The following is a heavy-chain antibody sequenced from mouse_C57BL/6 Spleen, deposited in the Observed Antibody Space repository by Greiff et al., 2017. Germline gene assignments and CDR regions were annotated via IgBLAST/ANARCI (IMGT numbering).Heavy chain of an antibody. Sequence: EVKLVESGGGLVKPGGSLKLSCAASGFTFSDYGMHWVRQAPEKGLEWVAYISSGSSTIYYADTVKGRFTISRDNAKNTLFLQMTSLRSEDTAMYYCAREGWDYYAMDYWGQGTSVTGSS. CDR1: GFTFSDYG. V-gene: IGHV5-17*01. CDR3: AREGWDYYAMDY. CDR2: ISSGSSTI. J-gene: IGHJ4*01. D-gene: IGHD1-1*02.